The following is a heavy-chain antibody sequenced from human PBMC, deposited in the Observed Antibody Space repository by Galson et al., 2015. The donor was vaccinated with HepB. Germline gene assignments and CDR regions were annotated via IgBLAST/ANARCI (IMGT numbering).Heavy chain of an antibody. J-gene: IGHJ6*02. CDR2: INGYSDDT. Sequence: SVKVSCAASGYSFSSYGISWVRQAPGQGLEWLGWINGYSDDTQYAQKFRGRVSMTTDTSTRTAYMELRSLRSDDTAIYSCARDDLVVVAPERYGLDVWGQGTTVTVSS. V-gene: IGHV1-18*01. CDR3: ARDDLVVVAPERYGLDV. D-gene: IGHD2-2*01. CDR1: GYSFSSYG.